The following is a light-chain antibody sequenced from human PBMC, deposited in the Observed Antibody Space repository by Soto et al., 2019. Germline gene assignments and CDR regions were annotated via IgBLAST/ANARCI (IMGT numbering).Light chain of an antibody. J-gene: IGLJ1*01. CDR1: SDYVGAYNS. CDR2: KGT. Sequence: QSALDQPASVSGSPGQSITISCTGTSDYVGAYNSVSWYQQLPHKAPQVILYKGTQRPSGVSSRFSGSTSGNAASLTISGLQADDEADYFCCSSAPESTYVFGTGTKVTVL. V-gene: IGLV2-23*01. CDR3: CSSAPESTYV.